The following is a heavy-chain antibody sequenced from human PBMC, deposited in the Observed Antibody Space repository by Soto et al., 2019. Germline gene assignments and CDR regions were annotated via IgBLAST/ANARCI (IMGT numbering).Heavy chain of an antibody. CDR1: GFTFSDYY. V-gene: IGHV3-11*01. D-gene: IGHD6-6*01. CDR3: AGQYSSSSVEF. Sequence: GGSLRLSCAASGFTFSDYYMNWIRQAPGKGLEWVSYISSGAITIYYADSVKGRFTISRDNAKNSLYPQMNSLRAEDTAVYYCAGQYSSSSVEFWGQGTLVTVSS. J-gene: IGHJ4*02. CDR2: ISSGAITI.